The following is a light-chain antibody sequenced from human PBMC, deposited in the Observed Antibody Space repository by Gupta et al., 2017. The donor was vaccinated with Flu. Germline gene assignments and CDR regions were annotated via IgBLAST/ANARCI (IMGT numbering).Light chain of an antibody. V-gene: IGKV3-15*01. CDR2: GAS. CDR3: EKYYGLPFA. J-gene: IGKJ4*01. CDR1: QSVTSN. Sequence: SVSPGEGAAVSCRTSQSVTSNLAWYQKKPGQAPRLLIHGASTRAIGIPDRFSGSGFGTEFTLTISSLQSEEFAVYYREKYYGLPFAFGGGSKVGT.